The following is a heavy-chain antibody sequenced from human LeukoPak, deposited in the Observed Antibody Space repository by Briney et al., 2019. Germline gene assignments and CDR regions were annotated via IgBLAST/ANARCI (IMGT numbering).Heavy chain of an antibody. J-gene: IGHJ4*02. V-gene: IGHV3-30*18. CDR3: AKEADY. CDR1: GFTFSSDG. Sequence: GGSLRLSCAASGFTFSSDGIHWVRQAPGKGLEWVAVISNDGNNKYYTDSVKGRFTISRDNSKNTLYLQMNSLRAEDTAVYYCAKEADYWGQGTLVTVSS. CDR2: ISNDGNNK.